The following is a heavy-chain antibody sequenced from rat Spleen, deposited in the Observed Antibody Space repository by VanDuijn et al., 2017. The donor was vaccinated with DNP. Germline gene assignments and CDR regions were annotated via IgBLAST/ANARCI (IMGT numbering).Heavy chain of an antibody. CDR3: ARWNSGHFDY. Sequence: EVQLVETGGGLVQPGRSLKLSCVASGFTFSTYWMYWIRQAPGKGLEWVASISTDGDTTYYPDSVKGRFTISRDNAKSTLYLQMNSLRSEDMATYYCARWNSGHFDYWGQGVMVTVSS. V-gene: IGHV5-58*01. D-gene: IGHD4-3*01. CDR1: GFTFSTYW. CDR2: ISTDGDTT. J-gene: IGHJ2*01.